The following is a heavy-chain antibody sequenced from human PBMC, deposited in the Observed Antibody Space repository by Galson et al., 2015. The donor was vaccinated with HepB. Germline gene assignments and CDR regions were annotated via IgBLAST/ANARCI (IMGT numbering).Heavy chain of an antibody. V-gene: IGHV1-69*04. CDR2: IIPILGIA. D-gene: IGHD3-10*01. J-gene: IGHJ5*02. CDR1: GGTFSSYT. Sequence: SVKVSCKASGGTFSSYTISWVRQAPGQGLEWMGRIIPILGIANYAQKFQGRVTITADKSTSTAYMELSSLRSEDTAVYYCARDGDYYGSGRSVGWFDPWGQGTLVTVSS. CDR3: ARDGDYYGSGRSVGWFDP.